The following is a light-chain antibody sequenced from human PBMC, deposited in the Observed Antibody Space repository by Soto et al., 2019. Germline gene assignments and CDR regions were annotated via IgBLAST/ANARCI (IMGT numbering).Light chain of an antibody. V-gene: IGKV3-20*01. Sequence: EIVLTQSPATLSSFPGDRVTLSCRASQSVRSDYFAWYQQKPGQAPRVIIFGVSTRATGVPDRFSGSGSGTDFTLTISRLEPEDFALYYCQQYGNSPLNFGGGTKVDIK. J-gene: IGKJ4*01. CDR1: QSVRSDY. CDR3: QQYGNSPLN. CDR2: GVS.